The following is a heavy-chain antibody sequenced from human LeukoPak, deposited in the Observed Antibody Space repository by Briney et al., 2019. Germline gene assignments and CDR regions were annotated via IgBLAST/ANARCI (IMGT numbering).Heavy chain of an antibody. CDR2: INPNSGGT. Sequence: ASVKVSCKASGYTFTGYYMNWVRQAPGQGLEWMGWINPNSGGTYYAQKFQGRVTMTRDTSISTAYMELSRLTSDDTAVYYCARQAVAGDYWGQGTLVTVSS. V-gene: IGHV1-2*02. J-gene: IGHJ4*02. CDR1: GYTFTGYY. CDR3: ARQAVAGDY. D-gene: IGHD6-19*01.